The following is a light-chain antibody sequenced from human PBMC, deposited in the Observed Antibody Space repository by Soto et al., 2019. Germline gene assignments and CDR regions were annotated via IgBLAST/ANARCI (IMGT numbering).Light chain of an antibody. V-gene: IGKV3-11*01. J-gene: IGKJ5*01. CDR3: QQRSNWIT. CDR2: DAS. CDR1: QSVSSY. Sequence: DIVLTQSQATLSLSPGERATLSCRASQSVSSYLAWYQQKPGQAPRLLIYDASNRATGIPARFSGSGSGTDFTLTISSLEPEDFAVYYCQQRSNWITFGQGTRLEIK.